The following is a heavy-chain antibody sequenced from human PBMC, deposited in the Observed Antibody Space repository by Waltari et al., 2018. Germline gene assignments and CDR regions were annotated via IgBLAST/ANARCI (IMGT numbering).Heavy chain of an antibody. V-gene: IGHV4-39*01. CDR1: GGSIRISRYY. J-gene: IGHJ3*02. CDR2: IYYSGST. D-gene: IGHD7-27*01. Sequence: QLQLQESGPGLVKPSETLSLTCTVSGGSIRISRYYWGWRLRPPGKGLEWIGSIYYSGSTYYNPSLKSRVTISVDTSKNQFSLKLSSVTAADTAVYYCASGTGDHSLDAFDIWGQGTMVTVSS. CDR3: ASGTGDHSLDAFDI.